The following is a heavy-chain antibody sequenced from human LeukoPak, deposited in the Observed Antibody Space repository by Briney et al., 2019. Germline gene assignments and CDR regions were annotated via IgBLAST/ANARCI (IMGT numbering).Heavy chain of an antibody. J-gene: IGHJ5*02. CDR3: ARDGRGYCGGDCFLSWFDP. CDR1: GFTFSSYW. Sequence: PGGSLRLSCAASGFTFSSYWMSWVRQAPEKGLEWVANIKQDGSEKYYVDSVKGRFTISRDNAKNSLYLQMSSLRAVDTAVYYCARDGRGYCGGDCFLSWFDPWGQGTLVTVSS. V-gene: IGHV3-7*01. CDR2: IKQDGSEK. D-gene: IGHD2-21*02.